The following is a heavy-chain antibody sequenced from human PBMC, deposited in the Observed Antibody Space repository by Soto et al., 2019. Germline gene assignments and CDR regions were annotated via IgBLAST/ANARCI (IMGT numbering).Heavy chain of an antibody. Sequence: QIQLLQSGAEVKKPGASVKVTCKASGYTFRNFGISWVRQAPGQGLEWMGWISAYNANANYAQTFQGRLTMTADTSTSTAYMELRSLRSDDTAVNYCARENSYFGYWDQGTLVTVSS. CDR1: GYTFRNFG. CDR3: ARENSYFGY. J-gene: IGHJ4*02. V-gene: IGHV1-18*01. CDR2: ISAYNANA.